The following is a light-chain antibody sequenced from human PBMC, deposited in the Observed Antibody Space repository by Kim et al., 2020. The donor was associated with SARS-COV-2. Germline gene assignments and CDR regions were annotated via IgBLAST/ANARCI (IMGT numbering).Light chain of an antibody. J-gene: IGLJ3*02. CDR1: SGHSNYI. CDR3: ETWDRNSRRV. V-gene: IGLV4-60*03. CDR2: LEGNGNY. Sequence: QLVLTQPSSASASLGSSVKVTCTLSSGHSNYIIAWHQQQPGKAPRFLMKLEGNGNYDKGNGIPDRFSGSSSGVVRYLTISNLQSEDEADYYCETWDRNSRRVFGGGTKVTVL.